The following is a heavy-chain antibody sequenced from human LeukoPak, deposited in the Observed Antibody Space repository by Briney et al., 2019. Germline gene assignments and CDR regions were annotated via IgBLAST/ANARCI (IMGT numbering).Heavy chain of an antibody. V-gene: IGHV4-59*01. D-gene: IGHD2-8*01. J-gene: IGHJ5*02. Sequence: KPSETLSLACTTSGGSISTYYWSWIRQPPGKGLEWIGYIYYSGITKYNPSVKSRVTISVDTSKNQFSLKVSSVTAADTAVYYCARGTNMMASLRFDPWGQGTLVTVSS. CDR2: IYYSGIT. CDR1: GGSISTYY. CDR3: ARGTNMMASLRFDP.